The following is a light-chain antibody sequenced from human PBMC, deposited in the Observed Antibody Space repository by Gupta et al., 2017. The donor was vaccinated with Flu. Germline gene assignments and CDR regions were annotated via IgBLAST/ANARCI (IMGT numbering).Light chain of an antibody. V-gene: IGLV3-25*03. CDR3: QSTDISGAYVL. CDR2: KDS. J-gene: IGLJ2*01. Sequence: GQTARITCSGDALPKQYAYWYRQKPGQAPVVVIYKDSERPSGIPERFSGSSSGTTVTLTINGVQAEDEADYYCQSTDISGAYVLFGGGTKLTVL. CDR1: ALPKQY.